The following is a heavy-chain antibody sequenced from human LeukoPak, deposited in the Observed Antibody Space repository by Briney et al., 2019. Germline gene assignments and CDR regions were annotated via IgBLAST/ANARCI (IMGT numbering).Heavy chain of an antibody. D-gene: IGHD3-22*01. CDR2: INPNSGGT. J-gene: IGHJ3*02. Sequence: ASVKVSCKASGYTFTGYYMHWVRQAPGQGLEWMGWINPNSGGTNYAQKFQGRVTMTRDTPISTAYMELSRLRSDDAAVYYCASGDSSGYRDAFDIWGQGTMVTVSS. CDR3: ASGDSSGYRDAFDI. V-gene: IGHV1-2*02. CDR1: GYTFTGYY.